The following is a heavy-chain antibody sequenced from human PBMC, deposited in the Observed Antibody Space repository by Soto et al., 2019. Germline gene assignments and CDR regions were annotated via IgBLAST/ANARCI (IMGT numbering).Heavy chain of an antibody. D-gene: IGHD5-12*01. CDR1: GFTFSNAW. J-gene: IGHJ4*02. CDR3: TTDWSGDSGYDYAGAFDY. CDR2: IKSKTDGGTT. Sequence: GSLRLSCAASGFTFSNAWMSWVRQAPGKGLEWVGRIKSKTDGGTTDYAAPVKGRFTISRDDSKNTLYLQMNSLKTDDTAVYYCTTDWSGDSGYDYAGAFDYWGQGTLVTVSS. V-gene: IGHV3-15*01.